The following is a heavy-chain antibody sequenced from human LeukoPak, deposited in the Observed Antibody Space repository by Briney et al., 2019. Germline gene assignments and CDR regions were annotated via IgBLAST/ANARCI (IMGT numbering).Heavy chain of an antibody. J-gene: IGHJ4*02. CDR3: AKDPGRIAAAGSDY. CDR2: ISGSGGST. V-gene: IGHV3-23*01. Sequence: GSLRLSCAASGFTFSSYSLSWVRQAPGKGLEWVSAISGSGGSTYYADSVKGRLTISRDNSKNTLYLQMNSLRAEDTAVYYCAKDPGRIAAAGSDYWGQGTLVTVSS. CDR1: GFTFSSYS. D-gene: IGHD6-13*01.